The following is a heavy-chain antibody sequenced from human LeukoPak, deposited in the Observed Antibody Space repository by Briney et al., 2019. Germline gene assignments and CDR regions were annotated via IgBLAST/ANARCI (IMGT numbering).Heavy chain of an antibody. V-gene: IGHV4-34*01. J-gene: IGHJ4*02. CDR2: INHSGST. CDR1: GGSFSGYY. CDR3: ARGPSSSDFWSPPIDY. Sequence: SETLSLTCAVYGGSFSGYYWSWIRQPPGKGLEWIGEINHSGSTNYNPSLKSRVTISVDTSKNQFSLKLSSVTAADTAVYYCARGPSSSDFWSPPIDYWGQGTLVTVSS. D-gene: IGHD3-3*01.